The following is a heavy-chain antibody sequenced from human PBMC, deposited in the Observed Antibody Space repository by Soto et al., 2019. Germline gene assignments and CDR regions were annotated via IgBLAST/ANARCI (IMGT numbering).Heavy chain of an antibody. D-gene: IGHD4-17*01. Sequence: GESLKISCKGSGYSFTSYWIGWVRQMPGKGLEWMGIIYPGDSDTRYSPSFQGQVTISADKSISTAYLQWXXLKASXXPMXXCASTGAERNXFNPWGQGTXVTVSS. J-gene: IGHJ5*02. CDR2: IYPGDSDT. CDR1: GYSFTSYW. CDR3: ASTGAERNXFNP. V-gene: IGHV5-51*01.